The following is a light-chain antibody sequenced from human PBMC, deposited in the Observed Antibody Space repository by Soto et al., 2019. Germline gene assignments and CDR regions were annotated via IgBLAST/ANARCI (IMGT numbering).Light chain of an antibody. Sequence: EIVLTQSPATLSLSPGERATLSCRASQSVGSYLAWYQQKPGQAPRLLIYDASNRATGIPARFSGSGSGTDFTLTIRTLXXXXXAVYYCQQRINWPXXLTFGGGTKVEIK. J-gene: IGKJ4*01. CDR2: DAS. CDR3: QQRINWPXXLT. V-gene: IGKV3-11*01. CDR1: QSVGSY.